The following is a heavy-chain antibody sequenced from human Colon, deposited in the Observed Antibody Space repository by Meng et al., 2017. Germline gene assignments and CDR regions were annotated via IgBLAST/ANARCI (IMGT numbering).Heavy chain of an antibody. CDR1: GFTFSSYC. V-gene: IGHV3-21*01. CDR3: ARANFGY. J-gene: IGHJ4*02. Sequence: GESLKISCAASGFTFSSYCMNWVRQVPGKGLEWVSSISSSSSYIYYADSVKGRFTISRDNAKNSLYLQMNSLRAEDTAVYYCARANFGYWGQGTLVTVSS. CDR2: ISSSSSYI.